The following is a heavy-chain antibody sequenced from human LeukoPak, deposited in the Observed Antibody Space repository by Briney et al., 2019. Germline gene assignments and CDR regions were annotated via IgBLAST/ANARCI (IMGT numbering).Heavy chain of an antibody. Sequence: SETLSLTCTVSGGSISTSYYYWGWIRKPPGKGLEWIGNIHNSECTYYNPSLKSRVTISVDTSKNQFSLKLSSVTAADTAVYYCARQVTFGYAYAYYFDYWGQGSLVTVSS. D-gene: IGHD5-18*01. CDR3: ARQVTFGYAYAYYFDY. CDR1: GGSISTSYYY. J-gene: IGHJ4*02. V-gene: IGHV4-39*01. CDR2: IHNSECT.